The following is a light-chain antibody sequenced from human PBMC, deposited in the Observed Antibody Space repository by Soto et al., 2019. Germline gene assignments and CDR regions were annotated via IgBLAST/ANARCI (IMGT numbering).Light chain of an antibody. CDR2: EGS. CDR3: CSYAGSRV. V-gene: IGLV2-23*01. J-gene: IGLJ3*02. Sequence: QSALTQPASVSGSPGQSITISCTGTSSDVGSYNLVSWYQLHPGKAPKLMIYEGSKRPSGVSNRFSGSKSGNTASLTISGLQAEDEADYYCCSYAGSRVFGGGTKLTVL. CDR1: SSDVGSYNL.